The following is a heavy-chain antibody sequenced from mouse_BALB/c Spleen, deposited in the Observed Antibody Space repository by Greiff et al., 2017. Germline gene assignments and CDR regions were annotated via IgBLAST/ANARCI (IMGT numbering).Heavy chain of an antibody. D-gene: IGHD2-4*01. J-gene: IGHJ3*01. CDR3: ARGGITTEAWFAY. Sequence: EVKLMESGGGLVQPGGSLKLSCAASGFTFSSYTMSWVRQTPEKRLEWVATISSGGSTYYPDSVKGRFTISRDNARNILYLQMSSLRSEDTAMYYCARGGITTEAWFAYWGEGTLVTVSA. V-gene: IGHV5-6-5*01. CDR1: GFTFSSYT. CDR2: ISSGGST.